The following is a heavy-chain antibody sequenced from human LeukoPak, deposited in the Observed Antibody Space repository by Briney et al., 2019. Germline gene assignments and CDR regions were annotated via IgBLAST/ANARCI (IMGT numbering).Heavy chain of an antibody. J-gene: IGHJ4*02. V-gene: IGHV4-31*03. CDR3: ARDRSLAVAGLRVFDY. Sequence: SETLSLTCTVSGGSISRGGYYWSWIRQHPGKGLEWIGYIYYSGSTYYNPSLKSRVTISVDTSKNQFSLKLSSVTAADTAVYYCARDRSLAVAGLRVFDYWGQGTLVTVSS. CDR1: GGSISRGGYY. D-gene: IGHD6-19*01. CDR2: IYYSGST.